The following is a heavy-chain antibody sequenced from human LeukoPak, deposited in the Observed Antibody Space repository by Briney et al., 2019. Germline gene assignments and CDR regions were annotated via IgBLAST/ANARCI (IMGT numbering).Heavy chain of an antibody. D-gene: IGHD2-2*01. CDR3: ARVRDIVVVPAAIIEGHWFDP. CDR2: ISAYNGNT. V-gene: IGHV1-18*01. Sequence: GASVKVSCKASGYTFTSYGISWVRQAPGQGLEWMGWISAYNGNTNYAQKLQGRVTMTTDTSTSTAYMELRSLRSDDTAVYYYARVRDIVVVPAAIIEGHWFDPWGQGTLVTVSS. CDR1: GYTFTSYG. J-gene: IGHJ5*02.